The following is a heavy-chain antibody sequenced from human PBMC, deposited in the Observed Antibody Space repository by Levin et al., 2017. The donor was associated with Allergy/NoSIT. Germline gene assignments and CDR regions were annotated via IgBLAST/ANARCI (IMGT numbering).Heavy chain of an antibody. CDR2: IYSGGDT. J-gene: IGHJ6*02. CDR1: GFSVSSNY. Sequence: GGSLRLSCAASGFSVSSNYMTWVRQAPGKGLEWVSVIYSGGDTYYGDSVKGRFTISRDDSKNTLYLQMNSLRVEDTAAYYCARAEGYNSGWYGYYDYGMDVWGQGTTVTVSS. D-gene: IGHD6-19*01. CDR3: ARAEGYNSGWYGYYDYGMDV. V-gene: IGHV3-66*01.